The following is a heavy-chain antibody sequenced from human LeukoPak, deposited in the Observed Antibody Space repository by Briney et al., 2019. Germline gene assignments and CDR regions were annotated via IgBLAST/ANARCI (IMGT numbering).Heavy chain of an antibody. J-gene: IGHJ1*01. Sequence: GGSLRLSCAASGFTFGSYGMSWVRQAPGKGLEWVSFITPNADRTSYADSVEGRFTISRDNPRNTLYMQMNSLRDGDTAVYYCAIMHGYYDGSGYWVQWGQGTLVTVSS. CDR2: ITPNADRT. CDR3: AIMHGYYDGSGYWVQ. CDR1: GFTFGSYG. D-gene: IGHD3-22*01. V-gene: IGHV3-23*01.